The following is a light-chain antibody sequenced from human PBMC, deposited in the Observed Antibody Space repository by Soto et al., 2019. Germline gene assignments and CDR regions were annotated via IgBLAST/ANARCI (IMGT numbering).Light chain of an antibody. CDR2: EVS. CDR3: SSSGGSPTYV. Sequence: QSVLTQPASVSGSPGQSITISCTGTSSDVGGYNYVSWYQQHPGEAPKLMIYEVSNQPSGVSNRFSGSKSGNTASLTISGLQAEDEADYYCSSSGGSPTYVFGTGTKVTVL. CDR1: SSDVGGYNY. J-gene: IGLJ1*01. V-gene: IGLV2-14*01.